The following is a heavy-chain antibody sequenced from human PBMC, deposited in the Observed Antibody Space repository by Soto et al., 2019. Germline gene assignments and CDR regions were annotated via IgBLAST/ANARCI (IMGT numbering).Heavy chain of an antibody. CDR3: ARQYGMDV. J-gene: IGHJ6*02. V-gene: IGHV3-74*01. CDR2: ITRDGRST. CDR1: GFSFSDDW. Sequence: EVQLVESGGGLVQPGGSLRLSCVGSGFSFSDDWMHWLRRAPGKGLEWVSRITRDGRSTTYADSVKGRFTISRDNAKNTLYLQMNSLRVEDTAVYYCARQYGMDVWGQGTTVTVSS.